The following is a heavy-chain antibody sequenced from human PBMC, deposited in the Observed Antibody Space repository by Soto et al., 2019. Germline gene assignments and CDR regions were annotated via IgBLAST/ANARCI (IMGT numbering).Heavy chain of an antibody. CDR2: INHSGST. V-gene: IGHV4-34*01. D-gene: IGHD3-10*01. Sequence: QVQLQQWGAGLLKPSETLSLTCAVYGGSFSGYYWSWIRQPPGKGLEWIGEINHSGSTNYNPSLKSRVTISVDTSKNQFSLKLSSVTAADTAVYYCARAPHVVRGVIFFDYWGQGTLVTVSS. J-gene: IGHJ4*02. CDR3: ARAPHVVRGVIFFDY. CDR1: GGSFSGYY.